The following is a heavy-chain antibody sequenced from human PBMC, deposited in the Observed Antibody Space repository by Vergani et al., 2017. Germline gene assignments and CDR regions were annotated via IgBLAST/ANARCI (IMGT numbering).Heavy chain of an antibody. J-gene: IGHJ4*02. Sequence: QVQLVESGGGVVQPGRSLRLSCAASGFSFSSFGFHWVRQAPGKGLEWVAFIHYDGSHEYYIASVKGRFTISRDNSKNTLILQMNGLRAEDTAVYYCARDRGCATIICYFSGAFDYWGLGTLVSVSS. CDR3: ARDRGCATIICYFSGAFDY. CDR2: IHYDGSHE. CDR1: GFSFSSFG. V-gene: IGHV3-33*01. D-gene: IGHD2-21*02.